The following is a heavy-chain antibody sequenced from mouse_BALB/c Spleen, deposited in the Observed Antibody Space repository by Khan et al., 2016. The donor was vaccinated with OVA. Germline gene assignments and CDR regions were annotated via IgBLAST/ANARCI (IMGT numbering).Heavy chain of an antibody. J-gene: IGHJ1*01. D-gene: IGHD1-1*01. CDR3: ARGTTTSYWYFDV. CDR1: DYSFTSYW. V-gene: IGHV1-61*01. Sequence: QVQLQQPGAELVRPGTSVRLSCKASDYSFTSYWMNWVKQRPGQGLEWIGIIHPSDSETRLNQKFKDKATLTVDKSSSTAYMQLSSPTSEDSTVYYCARGTTTSYWYFDVWGAGTTVTVSS. CDR2: IHPSDSET.